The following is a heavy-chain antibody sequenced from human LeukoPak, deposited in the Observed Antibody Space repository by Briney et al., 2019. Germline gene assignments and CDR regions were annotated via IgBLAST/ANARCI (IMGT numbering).Heavy chain of an antibody. D-gene: IGHD3-10*01. CDR2: ISYDGSNK. J-gene: IGHJ4*02. CDR1: GFTFRSYG. V-gene: IGHV3-30*18. Sequence: GGSLRLSCAASGFTFRSYGMHWVRQAPGKGLEWAAVISYDGSNKYYADSVKGRFTISRDNSKNTLYLQMNSLRAEDTAVYYCAKDLALYGSGSYYPLGYWGQGTLVTVSS. CDR3: AKDLALYGSGSYYPLGY.